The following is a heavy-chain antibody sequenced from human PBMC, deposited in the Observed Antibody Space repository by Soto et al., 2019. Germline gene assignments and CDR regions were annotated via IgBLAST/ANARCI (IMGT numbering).Heavy chain of an antibody. CDR2: ISGSGDST. D-gene: IGHD3-10*01. CDR3: AKEGVLTRSESLYYFDY. CDR1: GFTFRNYA. V-gene: IGHV3-23*01. J-gene: IGHJ4*02. Sequence: GGSLRLSCAASGFTFRNYAMSWVRQAPGKGLEWVSAISGSGDSTYYADSMKGRLTISRDNSKNTLYLQMNTLRAEDTAVYYCAKEGVLTRSESLYYFDYWGQGNLVTVSS.